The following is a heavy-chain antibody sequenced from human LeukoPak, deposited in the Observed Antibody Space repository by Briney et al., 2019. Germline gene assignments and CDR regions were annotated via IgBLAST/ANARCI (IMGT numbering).Heavy chain of an antibody. J-gene: IGHJ6*02. CDR3: AKDIVRRYGEYESPHYYYGLDV. Sequence: GGSLRLSCAASGMTFDDYAMHWVRQAPGKGLEWVSGISWNSGSIGYADSVKGRFTISRDNAKNSLYLQMNSLKAEDTALYYCAKDIVRRYGEYESPHYYYGLDVWGQGTTVTVSS. V-gene: IGHV3-9*01. D-gene: IGHD4-17*01. CDR1: GMTFDDYA. CDR2: ISWNSGSI.